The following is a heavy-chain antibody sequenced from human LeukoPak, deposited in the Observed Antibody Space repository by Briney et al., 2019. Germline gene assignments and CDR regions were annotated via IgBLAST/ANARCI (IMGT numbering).Heavy chain of an antibody. CDR3: AREVGQIDY. J-gene: IGHJ4*02. CDR2: IYYSGST. V-gene: IGHV4-39*07. CDR1: GGSISSSTYY. Sequence: SETLFLTCTVSGGSISSSTYYWGWIRQPPGKGLEWIGSIYYSGSTFYNPSLKSRVTISVDTSKNQFSLKLSSVTAADTAVYYCAREVGQIDYWGQGTLVTVSS.